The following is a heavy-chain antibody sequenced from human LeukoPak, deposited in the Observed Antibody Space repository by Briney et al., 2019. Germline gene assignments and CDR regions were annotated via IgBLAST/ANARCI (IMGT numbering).Heavy chain of an antibody. J-gene: IGHJ4*02. V-gene: IGHV3-30*18. CDR3: AKPGVLRY. Sequence: PGGSLRLSCAASGFTFSSYGMHWVRQAPGKGLEWVAVISYDGSNKYYADSVKGRFTISRDNSKNTLYLQMNSLRAEDTAVYYCAKPGVLRYWGQGTLVTVSS. D-gene: IGHD3-3*01. CDR2: ISYDGSNK. CDR1: GFTFSSYG.